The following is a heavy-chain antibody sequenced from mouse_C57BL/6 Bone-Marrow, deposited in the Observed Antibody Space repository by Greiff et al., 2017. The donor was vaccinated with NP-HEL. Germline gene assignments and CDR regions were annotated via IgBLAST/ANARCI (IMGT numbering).Heavy chain of an antibody. Sequence: EVQLMESGGDLVKPGGSLKLSCAASGFTFSSYGMSWVRQTPDKRLEWVATISSGGSYTYSPDSVKGRSTLSRDKAKNTLYLQMSSLKSEDTAMYYCARPLLDGYFDVWGTGTTVTVSS. J-gene: IGHJ1*03. V-gene: IGHV5-6*01. CDR2: ISSGGSYT. CDR1: GFTFSSYG. CDR3: ARPLLDGYFDV. D-gene: IGHD6-5*01.